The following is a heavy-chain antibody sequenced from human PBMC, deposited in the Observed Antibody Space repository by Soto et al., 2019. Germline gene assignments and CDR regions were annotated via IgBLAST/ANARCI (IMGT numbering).Heavy chain of an antibody. CDR3: AKKVTIYAVDPADY. J-gene: IGHJ4*02. Sequence: GGSLRLSCAASGFTSSNYGMRWVRQAPGKGLEWVSVMSGSGDDAYYADSVKGRFTISRDNSKNMLYLQMNSLRAEDTAVYFCAKKVTIYAVDPADYWGQGTQVTVSS. D-gene: IGHD3-3*01. V-gene: IGHV3-23*01. CDR2: MSGSGDDA. CDR1: GFTSSNYG.